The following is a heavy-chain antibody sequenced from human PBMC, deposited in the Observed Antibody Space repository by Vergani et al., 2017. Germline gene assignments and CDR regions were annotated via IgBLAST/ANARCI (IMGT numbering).Heavy chain of an antibody. CDR2: IYYSGRT. Sequence: QVQLQESGPGLVKPSETLSLTCTVSGGSISSYYWSWIRQPPGKGLEWIGYIYYSGRTNYNPSLKSRVTISVDTSKNQFSLKLSSVTAADTAVYYCARKARGGAFDIWGQGTMVTVSS. CDR1: GGSISSYY. CDR3: ARKARGGAFDI. V-gene: IGHV4-59*01. D-gene: IGHD3-10*01. J-gene: IGHJ3*02.